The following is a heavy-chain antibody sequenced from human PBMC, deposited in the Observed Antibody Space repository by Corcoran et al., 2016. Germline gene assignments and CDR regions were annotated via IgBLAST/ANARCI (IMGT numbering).Heavy chain of an antibody. CDR2: IIPIFGTA. V-gene: IGHV1-69*01. J-gene: IGHJ6*02. CDR1: GGTFSSYA. CDR3: ARRIVGATTVYYYGMDV. Sequence: QVQLVQSGAEVKKPGSSVKVSCKASGGTFSSYAISWVRQAPGQGLEWMGGIIPIFGTANYAQKFQGRVTITADGSTSTAYMELSSLRSEDTAVYYCARRIVGATTVYYYGMDVWGQGTTVTVSS. D-gene: IGHD1-26*01.